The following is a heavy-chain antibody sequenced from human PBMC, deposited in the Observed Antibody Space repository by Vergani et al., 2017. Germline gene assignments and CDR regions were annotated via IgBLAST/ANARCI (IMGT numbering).Heavy chain of an antibody. Sequence: QLQLQESGPGLVKPSETLSLTCTVSGGSISSSSYYWGWIRQPPGKGLEWIGSIYYSGSTYYNPSLKSRVTISVDTSKNQFSLKLSSGTAADTAVYYCASHIVVVTAHFDLWGRGTLVTVSS. CDR2: IYYSGST. CDR3: ASHIVVVTAHFDL. J-gene: IGHJ2*01. V-gene: IGHV4-39*01. D-gene: IGHD2-21*02. CDR1: GGSISSSSYY.